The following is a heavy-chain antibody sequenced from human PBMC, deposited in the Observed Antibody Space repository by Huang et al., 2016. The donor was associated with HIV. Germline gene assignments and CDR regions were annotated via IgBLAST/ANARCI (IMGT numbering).Heavy chain of an antibody. CDR2: IIPSFGKA. D-gene: IGHD6-6*01. CDR3: ARGRTRSSLYDSYYGLDV. J-gene: IGHJ6*02. CDR1: GGTFSTYA. Sequence: QVQLVQSGAEVKKPGSSVKVSCKASGGTFSTYAISWVRQAPGQGLAGMGGIIPSFGKANYAQKVQGTVTSTADEFTSTAYMELSSLRSEDTALYYCARGRTRSSLYDSYYGLDVWGQGTTVTVSS. V-gene: IGHV1-69*01.